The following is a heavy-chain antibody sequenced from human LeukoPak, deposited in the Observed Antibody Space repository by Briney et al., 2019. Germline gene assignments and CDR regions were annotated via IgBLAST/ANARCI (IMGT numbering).Heavy chain of an antibody. J-gene: IGHJ6*03. CDR3: AGSFTAAAGTVYYYYMDV. V-gene: IGHV4-34*01. D-gene: IGHD6-13*01. Sequence: SETLSLTCGVSSVSFSPYSLNWIRQPPGKGPEGFGEINHRGNTNYNPALQSRVTISADTSTNHFSLKLTSVTAADTAVYYCAGSFTAAAGTVYYYYMDVWGKGTTVTVSS. CDR1: SVSFSPYS. CDR2: INHRGNT.